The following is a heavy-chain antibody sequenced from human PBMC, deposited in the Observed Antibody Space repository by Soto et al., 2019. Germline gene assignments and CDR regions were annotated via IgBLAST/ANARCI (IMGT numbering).Heavy chain of an antibody. CDR1: GYSVSRNSVL. CDR2: TYYRSRCYN. Sequence: SETLSLTCPFSGYSVSRNSVLWNWIRQSPSRGLEWLGRTYYRSRCYNDYAPPEKSRIIVNPDTSQNQFYLHLYALTRHGPALDYCAGTTSHQWYSMDVWDKGTTVTVS. CDR3: AGTTSHQWYSMDV. V-gene: IGHV6-1*01. J-gene: IGHJ6*03. D-gene: IGHD1-7*01.